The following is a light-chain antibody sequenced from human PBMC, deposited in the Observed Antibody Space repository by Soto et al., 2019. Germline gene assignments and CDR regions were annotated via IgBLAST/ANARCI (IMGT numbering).Light chain of an antibody. CDR3: CSYAGSSTLL. CDR1: SSDVGYYNL. J-gene: IGLJ2*01. CDR2: EVN. Sequence: QSALTQPASVSGSPGQSITISCTGTSSDVGYYNLVSWYQHHPGKAPKFMIYEVNKRPAGVSNRFSGSKSGNTASLTISGLQAEDEADYYCCSYAGSSTLLFGGGTKLTVL. V-gene: IGLV2-23*02.